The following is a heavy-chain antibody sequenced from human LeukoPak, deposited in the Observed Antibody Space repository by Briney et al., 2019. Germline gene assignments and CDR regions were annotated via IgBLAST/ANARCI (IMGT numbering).Heavy chain of an antibody. J-gene: IGHJ6*03. Sequence: SETLSLTCAVYGGSFSGYYWSWIRQPPGKGLEWIGEINHSGSTNYNPSLKSRVTISVDTSKNQFSLKLSSVTAADTAVYYCARERYCSSTSYYFHFSARSYYYYMDVWGKGTTVTVSS. V-gene: IGHV4-34*01. CDR1: GGSFSGYY. CDR3: ARERYCSSTSYYFHFSARSYYYYMDV. D-gene: IGHD2-2*01. CDR2: INHSGST.